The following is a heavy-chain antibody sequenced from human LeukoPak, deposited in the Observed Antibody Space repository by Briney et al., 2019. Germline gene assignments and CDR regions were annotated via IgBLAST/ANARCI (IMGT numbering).Heavy chain of an antibody. J-gene: IGHJ4*02. CDR2: ISGSGGST. CDR1: GSTFSSYA. CDR3: ANRGDYDSSGYLRTY. V-gene: IGHV3-23*01. D-gene: IGHD3-22*01. Sequence: PGGSLRLSCAASGSTFSSYAMSWVRQAPGKGLEWVSAISGSGGSTYYADSVKGRFTISRDNSKNTLYLQMNSLRAEDTAVYYCANRGDYDSSGYLRTYWGQGTLVTVSS.